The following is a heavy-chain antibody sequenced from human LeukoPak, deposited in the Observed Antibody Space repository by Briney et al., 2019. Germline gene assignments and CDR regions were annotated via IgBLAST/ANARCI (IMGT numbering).Heavy chain of an antibody. CDR2: IYSSGST. V-gene: IGHV4-59*08. D-gene: IGHD3/OR15-3a*01. CDR3: TRRRWTFDY. Sequence: SETLSLTCTVSGDSITGFHWSWIRQPPGEGLEWIGYIYSSGSTYYNPSLKSRVTISVDTSKNQFSLKLSSVTAADTAFYYCTRRRWTFDYWGQGTLVTVSS. CDR1: GDSITGFH. J-gene: IGHJ4*02.